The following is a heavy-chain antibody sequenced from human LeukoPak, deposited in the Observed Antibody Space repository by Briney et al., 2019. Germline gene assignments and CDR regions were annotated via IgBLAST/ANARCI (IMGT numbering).Heavy chain of an antibody. D-gene: IGHD2-2*01. V-gene: IGHV3-30*18. CDR3: AKGVAVVVVPAAMDY. CDR2: ISYDGSNK. CDR1: GFAFSSYG. Sequence: GRSLRLSGAASGFAFSSYGMHWVRQAPGKGLEWVAVISYDGSNKYYADSVKGRFTISRDNSKNTLYLQMNSLRAEDTAVYYCAKGVAVVVVPAAMDYWGQGTLVTVSS. J-gene: IGHJ4*02.